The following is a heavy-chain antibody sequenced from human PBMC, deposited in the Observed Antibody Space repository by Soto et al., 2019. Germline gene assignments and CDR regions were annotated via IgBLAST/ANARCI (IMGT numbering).Heavy chain of an antibody. CDR1: GYTFTSYD. D-gene: IGHD2-21*02. CDR2: MNPNSGNT. J-gene: IGHJ6*02. CDR3: ARFGKCGGDCYSRYDTYYYYYGMDV. Sequence: GASVKVSCKASGYTFTSYDINWVRQATGQGLEWMGWMNPNSGNTGYAQKFQGRVTMTRNTSISTAYMELSSLRSEDTAVYYCARFGKCGGDCYSRYDTYYYYYGMDVWGQGTTVTVSS. V-gene: IGHV1-8*01.